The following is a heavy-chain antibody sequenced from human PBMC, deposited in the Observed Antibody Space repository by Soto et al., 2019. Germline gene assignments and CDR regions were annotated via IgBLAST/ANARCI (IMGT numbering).Heavy chain of an antibody. CDR2: INPRDGTT. Sequence: ASVKVSCKASGYTFISYAIYWVRQAPGQGLDWMGMINPRDGTTLYAQKFQGRVIMTRDTSTSTLYMELSSLRSEDTALYYCARGGGTLDYWGQGTLVTVSS. CDR1: GYTFISYA. V-gene: IGHV1-46*01. J-gene: IGHJ4*02. CDR3: ARGGGTLDY.